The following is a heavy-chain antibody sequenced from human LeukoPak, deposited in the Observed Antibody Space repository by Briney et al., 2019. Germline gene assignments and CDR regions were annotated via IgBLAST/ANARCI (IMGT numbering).Heavy chain of an antibody. D-gene: IGHD5-18*01. CDR3: ARDRGIQLWERYYYYYMDV. Sequence: ASVKVSCKASGYTFTGYYMHWVRQAPGQGLEWMGWINPNSGGTNYAQKFQGRVTITRDTSISTAYMELSRLRSDDTAVYYCARDRGIQLWERYYYYYMDVWGKGTTVTVSS. CDR2: INPNSGGT. CDR1: GYTFTGYY. J-gene: IGHJ6*03. V-gene: IGHV1-2*02.